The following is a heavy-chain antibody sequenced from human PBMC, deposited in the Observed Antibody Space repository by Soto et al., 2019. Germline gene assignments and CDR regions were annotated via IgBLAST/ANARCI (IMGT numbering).Heavy chain of an antibody. V-gene: IGHV2-5*02. Sequence: QITLKESGPTLVKPTQTLTLTCTFSGFSLSSSGVGVGWIRQPPGKALEWLTFIYWDDDKRYSPSQKSRLTITKDTSKNQVVLTLTNMDPVDTATYYCARLVVAGTTYYFDSWGQGTLLTVSS. CDR2: IYWDDDK. D-gene: IGHD1-7*01. CDR3: ARLVVAGTTYYFDS. CDR1: GFSLSSSGVG. J-gene: IGHJ4*02.